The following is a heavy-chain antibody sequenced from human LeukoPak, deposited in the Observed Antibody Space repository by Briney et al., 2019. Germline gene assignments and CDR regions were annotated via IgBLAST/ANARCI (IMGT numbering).Heavy chain of an antibody. CDR2: IYYSGST. Sequence: SETLSLTCTVSGGSISSSSYYWGWIRQPPGKGLEWIGSIYYSGSTYYNPSLKSRVTISVDTSKNQFPLKLSSVTAADTAVYYCTRGTWGLWFGELPNFDYWGQGTLVTVSS. J-gene: IGHJ4*02. V-gene: IGHV4-39*06. CDR1: GGSISSSSYY. CDR3: TRGTWGLWFGELPNFDY. D-gene: IGHD3-10*01.